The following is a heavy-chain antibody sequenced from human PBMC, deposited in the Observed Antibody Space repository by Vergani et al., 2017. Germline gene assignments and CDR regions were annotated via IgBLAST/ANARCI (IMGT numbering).Heavy chain of an antibody. CDR3: ARAPYXWNDGNYYYYGMDV. D-gene: IGHD1-20*01. J-gene: IGHJ6*02. Sequence: QVQLVQSGAEVKKPGSSVKVSCKASGGTFSSYAISWVRQAPGQGLEWMGGIIPIFGTANYAQKFQGRVTITADESTSTAYMELSSLRSEDTAVYYCARAPYXWNDGNYYYYGMDVWGQGTTVTVSS. CDR1: GGTFSSYA. CDR2: IIPIFGTA. V-gene: IGHV1-69*12.